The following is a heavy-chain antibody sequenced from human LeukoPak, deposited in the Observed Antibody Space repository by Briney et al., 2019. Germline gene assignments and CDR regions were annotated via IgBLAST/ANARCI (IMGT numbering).Heavy chain of an antibody. CDR2: SHYSGTT. V-gene: IGHV4-39*01. Sequence: SETLSLTCTVSGGSISSSPYYWAWIRQPPGKGLEWIGSSHYSGTTFYNSSFKSRVTISVDTSKNQFSLRLSSVTATDTAVFYCARLNMGAPIDYWGQGTLVTVSS. J-gene: IGHJ4*02. CDR3: ARLNMGAPIDY. CDR1: GGSISSSPYY. D-gene: IGHD1-26*01.